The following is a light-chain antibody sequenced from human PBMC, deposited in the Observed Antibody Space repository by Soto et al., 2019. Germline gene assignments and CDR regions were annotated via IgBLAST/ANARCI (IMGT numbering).Light chain of an antibody. CDR2: ATS. Sequence: DIQMTQSPSSLSASVGDRVTITCRASQDISNSLAWYQQKPGEVPKVLIYATSILQSGVTARFSGSGSGTDFTLTISSLQPEDVETYYFQNYNSAPLTFGGGTKVEI. V-gene: IGKV1-27*01. CDR3: QNYNSAPLT. CDR1: QDISNS. J-gene: IGKJ4*01.